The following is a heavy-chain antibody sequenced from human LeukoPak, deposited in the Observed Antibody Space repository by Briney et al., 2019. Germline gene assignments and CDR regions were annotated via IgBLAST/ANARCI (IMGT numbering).Heavy chain of an antibody. CDR1: GYTFTRYY. CDR3: ARGRGFREPRDWFDP. V-gene: IGHV1-46*01. J-gene: IGHJ5*02. CDR2: INPSGGST. D-gene: IGHD1-14*01. Sequence: GASVKVSCKASGYTFTRYYMHWVRQAPGQGLEWMGIINPSGGSTTYAQKFQGRVTITADKSTSTAYMELSSLRSEDTAVYYCARGRGFREPRDWFDPWGQGTLVTVSS.